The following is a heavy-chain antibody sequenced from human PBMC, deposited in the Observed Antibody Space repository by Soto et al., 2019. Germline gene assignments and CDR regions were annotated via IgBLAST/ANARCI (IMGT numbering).Heavy chain of an antibody. J-gene: IGHJ3*02. D-gene: IGHD1-26*01. CDR3: AKGLLAIVGTTLPRDAFNI. Sequence: LRLSCAASGFSFTTYVMHWVRQAPGKGLEWVAVISHDGSYKYYGDAVKGRFTISRDTSKDAVYLEMNSLRPEDTAVYYCAKGLLAIVGTTLPRDAFNIWGQGTMVTV. V-gene: IGHV3-30*18. CDR1: GFSFTTYV. CDR2: ISHDGSYK.